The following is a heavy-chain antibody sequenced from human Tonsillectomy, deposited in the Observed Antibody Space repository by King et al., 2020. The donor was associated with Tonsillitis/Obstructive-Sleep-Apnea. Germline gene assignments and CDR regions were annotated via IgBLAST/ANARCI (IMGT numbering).Heavy chain of an antibody. J-gene: IGHJ5*02. Sequence: VQLLQSGADVKKPVESLKISCKGSGYSFSNYWICWVRQKPGKGLEWMGIIYPGDSDTRYSPSFEGQVTISADKSISTAYLQWSSLEASDTAMYYCARGADWFDPWGQGTLVTVSS. CDR3: ARGADWFDP. CDR2: IYPGDSDT. CDR1: GYSFSNYW. D-gene: IGHD1-26*01. V-gene: IGHV5-51*01.